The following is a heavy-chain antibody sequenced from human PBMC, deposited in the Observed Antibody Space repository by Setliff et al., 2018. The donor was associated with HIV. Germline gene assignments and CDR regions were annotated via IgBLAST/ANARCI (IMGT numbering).Heavy chain of an antibody. CDR3: ARARGLLPYYYLDV. D-gene: IGHD3-10*01. CDR2: TYYSGST. CDR1: GGSISSGGYY. J-gene: IGHJ6*03. V-gene: IGHV4-31*03. Sequence: PSETLSLTCTVSGGSISSGGYYWSWIRQHPGKGLEWIGYTYYSGSTYYNPSLKSRVTMSVDTSKNQFSLKLSSVTAADTAVYYCARARGLLPYYYLDVWGKGTTVTVS.